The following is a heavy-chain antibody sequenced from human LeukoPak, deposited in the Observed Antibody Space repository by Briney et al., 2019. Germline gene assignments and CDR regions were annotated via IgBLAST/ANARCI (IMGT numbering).Heavy chain of an antibody. Sequence: GASVTVSCKASGYTFTSYYMHWVRQAPGQGLEWMGIINPSGGSTSYAQKFQGRVTMTRDMSTSTVYMELSSLRSEDTAVYYCARGDCSGGSCNGNWFDPWGQGTLVTVSS. CDR1: GYTFTSYY. CDR3: ARGDCSGGSCNGNWFDP. D-gene: IGHD2-15*01. CDR2: INPSGGST. J-gene: IGHJ5*02. V-gene: IGHV1-46*01.